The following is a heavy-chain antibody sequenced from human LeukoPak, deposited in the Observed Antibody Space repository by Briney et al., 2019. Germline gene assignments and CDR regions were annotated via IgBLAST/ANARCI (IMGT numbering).Heavy chain of an antibody. D-gene: IGHD6-13*01. V-gene: IGHV6-1*01. J-gene: IGHJ3*02. Sequence: SQTLSLTCAISGDSVSSNSAAWNGIRQSPSRGLEWLGRTYYRSKWYNDYAVSVKSRITINPDTSKNQFSLQLNSVTPEDTAVYYCARGTRSWLNGAFDIWGQGTMVTVSS. CDR3: ARGTRSWLNGAFDI. CDR2: TYYRSKWYN. CDR1: GDSVSSNSAA.